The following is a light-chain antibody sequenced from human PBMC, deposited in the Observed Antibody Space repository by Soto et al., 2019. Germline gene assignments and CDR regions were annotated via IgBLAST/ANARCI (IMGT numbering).Light chain of an antibody. Sequence: EIVMTQSPATLSVSPGEGATLSCRASQNAGSDLGWFQQKPGQAPRVVIYGTSTRATGVPARFSGSGSGTEFTLTISSLQSEDFAVYYCQQYHQWPITFGQGPRLEIK. V-gene: IGKV3-15*01. CDR3: QQYHQWPIT. CDR2: GTS. J-gene: IGKJ5*01. CDR1: QNAGSD.